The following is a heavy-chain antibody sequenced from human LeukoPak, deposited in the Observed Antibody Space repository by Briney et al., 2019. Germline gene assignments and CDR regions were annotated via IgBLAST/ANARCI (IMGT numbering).Heavy chain of an antibody. J-gene: IGHJ5*02. CDR3: ARQGNEWWYVNPNGWFDP. CDR2: VYPGDSDT. Sequence: GESLKISCKGPGYSFTSYWIGWVRQMPGKGLEWMGIVYPGDSDTRYSPSFQGQVTISADNSISTAYLQWSSLKASDTAMYYCARQGNEWWYVNPNGWFDPWGQGTLVTVSS. CDR1: GYSFTSYW. D-gene: IGHD2-15*01. V-gene: IGHV5-51*01.